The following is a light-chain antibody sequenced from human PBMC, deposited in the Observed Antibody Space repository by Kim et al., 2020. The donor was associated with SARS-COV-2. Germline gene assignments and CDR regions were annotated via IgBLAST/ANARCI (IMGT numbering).Light chain of an antibody. J-gene: IGKJ2*01. V-gene: IGKV1-39*01. CDR3: QQGYRPPYT. CDR1: QSIDNF. Sequence: DIQMTQSPSSLSASVGDRVTVTWRASQSIDNFLKWYQRKPGKAPKLLLYGASSLQSGVPSRFSGSGSGTDFTLTITSLQPEEFATYFCQQGYRPPYTFGQGTKLE. CDR2: GAS.